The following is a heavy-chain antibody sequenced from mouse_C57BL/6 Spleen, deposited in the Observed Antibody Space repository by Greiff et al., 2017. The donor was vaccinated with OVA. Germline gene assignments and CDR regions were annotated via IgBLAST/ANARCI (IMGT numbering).Heavy chain of an antibody. D-gene: IGHD2-5*01. CDR1: GFTFSSYA. CDR3: AREDSKQYYYAMDY. V-gene: IGHV5-4*01. J-gene: IGHJ4*01. CDR2: ISDGGSYT. Sequence: EVQRVESGGGLVKPGGSLKLSCAASGFTFSSYAMSWVRQTPEKRLEWVATISDGGSYTYYPDNVQGRFTISRDNAKNNLYLHMSHLKSEDTAMYYSAREDSKQYYYAMDYWGQGTSVTVSS.